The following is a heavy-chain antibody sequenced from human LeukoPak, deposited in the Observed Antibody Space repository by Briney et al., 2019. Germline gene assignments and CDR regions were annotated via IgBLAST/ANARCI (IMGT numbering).Heavy chain of an antibody. D-gene: IGHD6-13*01. CDR2: VSGSGGST. J-gene: IGHJ4*02. CDR3: AKVPIAAAGYYSDY. V-gene: IGHV3-23*01. CDR1: GFTFSTYT. Sequence: GRSLRPSCAPSGFTFSTYTMSWVRQAPGNGLKSVSAVSGSGGSTYYADSVKGRFPISRDNSTNTLYLQMNSLRAEDTAVYYCAKVPIAAAGYYSDYWGQGTLVTVSS.